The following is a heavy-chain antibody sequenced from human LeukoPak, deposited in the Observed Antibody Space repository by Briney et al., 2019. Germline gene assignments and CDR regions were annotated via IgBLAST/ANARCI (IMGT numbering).Heavy chain of an antibody. J-gene: IGHJ4*02. V-gene: IGHV1-24*01. D-gene: IGHD6-19*01. CDR2: FDSEDGET. Sequence: ASVKVSCKASGYTFTGYYMHWVRQAPGKGLEWMGGFDSEDGETIYAQKFQGRVTMTEDTSTDTAYMELSSLRSEDTAVYYCATGAVAGHNHYWGQGTLVTVSS. CDR1: GYTFTGYY. CDR3: ATGAVAGHNHY.